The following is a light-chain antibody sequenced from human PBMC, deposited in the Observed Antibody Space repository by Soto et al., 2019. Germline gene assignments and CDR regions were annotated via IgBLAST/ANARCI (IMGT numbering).Light chain of an antibody. Sequence: QSVLTQPPSVSGAPGQRITISCTGSSSNIGANYDVHWYQQVPGTAPKLLIDGNTHRPSGGPDRFSGSKSGTSASLAITALRAEDEATYYCQSYDRGQRGSVFGGGTKLTVL. V-gene: IGLV1-40*01. CDR1: SSNIGANYD. CDR3: QSYDRGQRGSV. CDR2: GNT. J-gene: IGLJ2*01.